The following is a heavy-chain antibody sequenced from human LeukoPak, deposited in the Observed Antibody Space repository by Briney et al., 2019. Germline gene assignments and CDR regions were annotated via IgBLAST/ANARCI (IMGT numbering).Heavy chain of an antibody. CDR3: ARDQGEYCGGDCYSYGPTHLFDY. J-gene: IGHJ4*02. Sequence: ASVKVSCKASGGTFSTYAISWVRQAPGQGLEWMGIINPSGGSTSYAQKFQGRVTMTRDTSTSTVYMELSSLRSEDTAVYYCARDQGEYCGGDCYSYGPTHLFDYWGQGTLVTVSS. CDR2: INPSGGST. V-gene: IGHV1-46*01. CDR1: GGTFSTYA. D-gene: IGHD2-21*02.